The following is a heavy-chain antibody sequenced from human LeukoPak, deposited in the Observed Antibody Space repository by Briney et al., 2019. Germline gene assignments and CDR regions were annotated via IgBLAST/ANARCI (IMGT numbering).Heavy chain of an antibody. J-gene: IGHJ4*02. CDR3: ARQEGGYNWYYFDY. D-gene: IGHD5-24*01. Sequence: SETLSLTCTVSGGSLSSYYWSWIRQPPGKGLEWIGYIYYSGSTNYNPSLKSRVTISVDTSKNQFSLKLSSVTAADTAVYYCARQEGGYNWYYFDYWGQGTLVTVSS. V-gene: IGHV4-59*08. CDR2: IYYSGST. CDR1: GGSLSSYY.